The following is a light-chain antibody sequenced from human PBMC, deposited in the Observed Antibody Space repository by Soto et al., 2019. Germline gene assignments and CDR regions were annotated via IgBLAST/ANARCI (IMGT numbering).Light chain of an antibody. CDR2: GAT. CDR1: QSLGNNY. V-gene: IGKV3-20*01. Sequence: ELTQSPGSLSLSPGQTATLSCRASQSLGNNYLAWVQQRPGQVPRLLIYGATHWASGISERFGGSGSGSEFTLTISGLEPEDSAVYYCQQYGSSYTFGQGTKLEIK. CDR3: QQYGSSYT. J-gene: IGKJ2*01.